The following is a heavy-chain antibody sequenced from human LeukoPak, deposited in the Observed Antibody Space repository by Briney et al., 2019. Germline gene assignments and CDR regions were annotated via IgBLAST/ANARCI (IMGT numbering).Heavy chain of an antibody. CDR3: ARAFGLTAY. J-gene: IGHJ4*02. V-gene: IGHV3-48*02. CDR2: SSSSSSTI. D-gene: IGHD3/OR15-3a*01. Sequence: GGSLRLSCAASGFTVSSDSMNWVRQAPGKGLEWGSYSSSSSSTIYYAASVTGRFTISRDNATHSLYLQMNSLSDEDPAVYYCARAFGLTAYWGQGTLVTVSS. CDR1: GFTVSSDS.